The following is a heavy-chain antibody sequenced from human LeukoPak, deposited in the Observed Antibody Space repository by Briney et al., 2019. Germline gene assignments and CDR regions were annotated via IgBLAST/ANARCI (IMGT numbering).Heavy chain of an antibody. J-gene: IGHJ1*01. Sequence: SETLSLTCGVSGGSFSGYYWSWIRQPPGKGLEWIGEVNHSGSTNYNPSLKSRVTISLDMSNNQFSLKLSSVTAADTVVYYCARGVINSPPGSVWGQGTLVTVSA. CDR3: ARGVINSPPGSV. CDR1: GGSFSGYY. D-gene: IGHD2/OR15-2a*01. V-gene: IGHV4-34*01. CDR2: VNHSGST.